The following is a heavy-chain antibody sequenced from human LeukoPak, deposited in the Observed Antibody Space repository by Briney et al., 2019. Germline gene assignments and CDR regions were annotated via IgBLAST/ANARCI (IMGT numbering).Heavy chain of an antibody. D-gene: IGHD5-18*01. Sequence: GGSLRLSCAASGFTFSSYSMNWVRQAPGKGLEWVSSISSSSSYIYYADSVKGRFTISRDNAKNSLYLQTNSLRAEDTAVYYCARDSVTAMGMGLFDYWGQGTLVTVSS. CDR1: GFTFSSYS. CDR2: ISSSSSYI. CDR3: ARDSVTAMGMGLFDY. J-gene: IGHJ4*02. V-gene: IGHV3-21*01.